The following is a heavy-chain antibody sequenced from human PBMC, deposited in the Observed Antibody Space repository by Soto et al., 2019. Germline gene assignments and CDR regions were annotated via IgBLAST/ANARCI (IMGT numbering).Heavy chain of an antibody. V-gene: IGHV3-48*03. CDR2: ISSSGSTI. Sequence: LRLSCAASGLTFSSYEMNWVRQAPGKGLEWVSYISSSGSTIYYADSVKGRFTISRDNAKNSLYLQMNSLRAEDTAVYYCARYRSGQQLDYWGQGTLVTVSS. D-gene: IGHD6-13*01. CDR3: ARYRSGQQLDY. CDR1: GLTFSSYE. J-gene: IGHJ4*02.